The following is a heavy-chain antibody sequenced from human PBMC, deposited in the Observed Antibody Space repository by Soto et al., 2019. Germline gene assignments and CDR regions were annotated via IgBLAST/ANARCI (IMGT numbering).Heavy chain of an antibody. CDR2: IKPDGSES. J-gene: IGHJ4*02. CDR1: GFTFSRHY. CDR3: AIEEWWRVEF. D-gene: IGHD2-15*01. V-gene: IGHV3-7*01. Sequence: EVQLAESGGGLVQPGGSLRLSCVASGFTFSRHYMTWVRQAPGKGLESVAKIKPDGSESYYVASVRGRFTFSRDNAKNSLSLQMNSLRDEDTAVYYCAIEEWWRVEFWGQGTLVTVSS.